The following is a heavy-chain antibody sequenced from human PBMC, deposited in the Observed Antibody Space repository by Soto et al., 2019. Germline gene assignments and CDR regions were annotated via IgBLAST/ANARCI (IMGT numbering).Heavy chain of an antibody. CDR1: GYTFSSYD. CDR3: ERDPLSSLAMDV. CDR2: ISVFNGNT. Sequence: AAVTVSCKASGYTFSSYDITWVRRAPGRGLEWLGWISVFNGNTNYAQKFQGRLTISADDSTSTAYLELTSLESDDTAFYYRERDPLSSLAMDVWGQGTTVTVSS. V-gene: IGHV1-18*01. D-gene: IGHD3-10*02. J-gene: IGHJ6*02.